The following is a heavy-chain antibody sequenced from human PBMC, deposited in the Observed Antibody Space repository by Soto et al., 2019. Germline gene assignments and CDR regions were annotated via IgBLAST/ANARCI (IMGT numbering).Heavy chain of an antibody. CDR2: IFSNDEK. CDR1: GFSLSNARMG. D-gene: IGHD6-19*01. Sequence: QVTLKESGPVLVKPTETLTLTGTVSGFSLSNARMGVSWIHQPPGKALEWLAHIFSNDEKSYSTSLKSRLTISKDTSKSQVVLTMTNMNPVDTATYYRARMVLPGYSSGWYPDYWGQGTLVTVSS. J-gene: IGHJ4*02. V-gene: IGHV2-26*01. CDR3: ARMVLPGYSSGWYPDY.